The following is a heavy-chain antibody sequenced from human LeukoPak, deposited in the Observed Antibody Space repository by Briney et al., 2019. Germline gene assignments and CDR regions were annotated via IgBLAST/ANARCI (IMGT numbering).Heavy chain of an antibody. J-gene: IGHJ4*02. V-gene: IGHV4-4*02. CDR2: IYHSGST. CDR3: AREYSPSSYYYDSSGQAGSYFDY. CDR1: GGSISSRNW. D-gene: IGHD3-22*01. Sequence: SETLSLTCAVSGGSISSRNWWSWVRQPPGKGLEWIGEIYHSGSTNYNPSLKSRVTISVDKSKNQFSLKLSSVTAADTAVYYCAREYSPSSYYYDSSGQAGSYFDYWGQGTLVTVSS.